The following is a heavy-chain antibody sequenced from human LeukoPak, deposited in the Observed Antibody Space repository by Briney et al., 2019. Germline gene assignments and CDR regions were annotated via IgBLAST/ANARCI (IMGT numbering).Heavy chain of an antibody. CDR1: GFTFTSSA. Sequence: SVKVSCKASGFTFTSSAMQWVRQARGQRLEWIGWIVVGSGNTNYAQKFQERVTITRDMSTSTAYIELSSLRSEDTAVYYCARGPYSSSWSTSLDYWGQGTLVTVSS. J-gene: IGHJ4*02. CDR3: ARGPYSSSWSTSLDY. CDR2: IVVGSGNT. V-gene: IGHV1-58*02. D-gene: IGHD6-13*01.